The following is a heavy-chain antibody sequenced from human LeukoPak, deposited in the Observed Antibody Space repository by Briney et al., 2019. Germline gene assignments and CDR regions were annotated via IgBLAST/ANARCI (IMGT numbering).Heavy chain of an antibody. J-gene: IGHJ4*02. V-gene: IGHV1-18*01. CDR3: ARADLGATTGGYYFDY. Sequence: GASVKVSCKASGYTFTSYGISWVRQAPGQGLEWMGWISAYNGITNYAQKLQGRVTMTTDTSTSTAYMELRSLRSDDTAVYYCARADLGATTGGYYFDYWGQGTLVTVSS. CDR1: GYTFTSYG. CDR2: ISAYNGIT. D-gene: IGHD1-26*01.